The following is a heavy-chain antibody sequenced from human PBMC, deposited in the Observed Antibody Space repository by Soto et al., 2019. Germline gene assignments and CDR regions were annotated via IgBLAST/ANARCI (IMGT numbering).Heavy chain of an antibody. CDR3: AKNRGAGDYTNWSFAV. CDR2: IHGDGDYP. Sequence: EVQLLDSGEGLEQPGGPLRPPWPAPGSRFTCFARGGFGQAPGKGRDWVSTIHGDGDYPHYTASVEGRFTISRDNSRNTLYLQMDSLRADDTATYYCAKNRGAGDYTNWSFAVWGRGTLVAVSS. V-gene: IGHV3-23*01. J-gene: IGHJ2*01. CDR1: GSRFTCFA. D-gene: IGHD2-2*02.